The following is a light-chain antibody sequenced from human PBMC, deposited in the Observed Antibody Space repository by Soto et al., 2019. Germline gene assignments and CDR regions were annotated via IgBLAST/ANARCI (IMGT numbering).Light chain of an antibody. CDR1: QSISSH. V-gene: IGKV3-11*01. Sequence: IVLTQSPATLSLSPGERATLSCRASQSISSHLVWYQQKPGQAPRLLMYDASNRATGIPARFSGSGSGTDFTLTISSLEPEDFAVYYCQQRPNWPLTFGGGTKVEIK. CDR3: QQRPNWPLT. CDR2: DAS. J-gene: IGKJ4*01.